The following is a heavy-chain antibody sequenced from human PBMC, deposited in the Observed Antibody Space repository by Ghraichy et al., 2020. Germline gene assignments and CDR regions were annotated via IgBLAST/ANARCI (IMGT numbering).Heavy chain of an antibody. Sequence: GGSLRLSCAASGFTFSDYYMSWIRQAPGKGLEWVSYISSSGSTIYYADSVKGRFTISRDNAKNSLYLQMNSLRAEDTAVYYCARDAEMATISCALDYWGQGTLVTVSS. V-gene: IGHV3-11*01. CDR3: ARDAEMATISCALDY. D-gene: IGHD5-24*01. CDR2: ISSSGSTI. CDR1: GFTFSDYY. J-gene: IGHJ4*02.